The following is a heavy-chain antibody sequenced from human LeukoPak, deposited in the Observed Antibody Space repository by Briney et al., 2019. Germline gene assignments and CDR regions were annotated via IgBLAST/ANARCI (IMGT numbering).Heavy chain of an antibody. Sequence: GGSLRLSCAASGFTLSTYDMHWVRQAPGKGLEWVAVISYDGSNKYYADSVKGRFTISRDNSKNTLYLQMNSLRVEDTAVYYCARDPQLLWFGEYFGHFDYWGQGTLVTVSS. D-gene: IGHD3-10*01. V-gene: IGHV3-30-3*01. CDR2: ISYDGSNK. CDR1: GFTLSTYD. J-gene: IGHJ4*02. CDR3: ARDPQLLWFGEYFGHFDY.